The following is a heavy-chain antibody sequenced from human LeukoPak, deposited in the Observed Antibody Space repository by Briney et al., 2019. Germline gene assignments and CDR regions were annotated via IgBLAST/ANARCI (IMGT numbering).Heavy chain of an antibody. D-gene: IGHD1-26*01. CDR2: ISAYNGNT. CDR3: ARDPYSGSYYRYYYYGMDV. V-gene: IGHV1-18*01. J-gene: IGHJ6*02. Sequence: ASVKVSCKASGYTFTSYGISWVRHAPGQGLEWMGWISAYNGNTNYAQKLQGRVTMTTDTSTSTAYMELRSLRSDDTAVYYCARDPYSGSYYRYYYYGMDVWGQGTTVTVSS. CDR1: GYTFTSYG.